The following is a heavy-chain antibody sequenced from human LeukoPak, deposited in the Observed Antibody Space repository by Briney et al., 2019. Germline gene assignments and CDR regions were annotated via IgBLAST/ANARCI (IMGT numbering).Heavy chain of an antibody. J-gene: IGHJ5*02. Sequence: GGSLRLSCAASGFTFSSYWMHWVREAPGKGLVWGSRINTDGSSTSYADSAKGRFTISRDNAKNTLYLQMNSLRAEDTAVYYCARDHDPYSYFTPGFDPWGQGTLVTVSS. CDR1: GFTFSSYW. CDR3: ARDHDPYSYFTPGFDP. D-gene: IGHD2-15*01. V-gene: IGHV3-74*01. CDR2: INTDGSST.